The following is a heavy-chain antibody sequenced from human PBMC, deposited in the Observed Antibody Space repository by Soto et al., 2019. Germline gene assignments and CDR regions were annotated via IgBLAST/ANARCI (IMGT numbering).Heavy chain of an antibody. CDR3: PRQISYNCEF. J-gene: IGHJ4*02. CDR2: IKPGGSDL. CDR1: GYRLDGAW. V-gene: IGHV5-51*01. D-gene: IGHD5-12*01. Sequence: GESLKISCKGAGYRLDGAWIGWVRQMPGKGLEWMGIIKPGGSDLRYSPSFRGQVTLSADAAVNTAFLQWNSLKASDTAMYDGPRQISYNCEFWGQGTLVTVSS.